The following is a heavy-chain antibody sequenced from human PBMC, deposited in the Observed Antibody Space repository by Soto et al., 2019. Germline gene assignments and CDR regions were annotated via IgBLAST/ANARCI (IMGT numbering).Heavy chain of an antibody. D-gene: IGHD6-6*01. CDR1: GFTFSSYA. CDR2: ISYDGSNK. J-gene: IGHJ6*02. Sequence: LRLSCAASGFTFSSYAMHWVRQAPGKGLEWVAVISYDGSNKYYADSVKGRFTISRDNSKNTLYLQMNSLRAEDTAVYYCAREGIAARPPLGGPYYYYGMDVWGQGTTVTVSS. CDR3: AREGIAARPPLGGPYYYYGMDV. V-gene: IGHV3-30-3*01.